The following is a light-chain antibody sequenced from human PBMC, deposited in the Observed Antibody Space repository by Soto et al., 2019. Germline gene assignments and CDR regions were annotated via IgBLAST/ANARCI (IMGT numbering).Light chain of an antibody. CDR3: QQYNNWPRDT. J-gene: IGKJ1*01. Sequence: EIVMTQSPATLSVSPGERATLSCRASQSVSSNLAWYQQKPGQAPRLLIYGASTRATGIPARFSGSGSGTDFTLPISSLQSEDFAVYYCQQYNNWPRDTFGQGTKVEIK. V-gene: IGKV3-15*01. CDR2: GAS. CDR1: QSVSSN.